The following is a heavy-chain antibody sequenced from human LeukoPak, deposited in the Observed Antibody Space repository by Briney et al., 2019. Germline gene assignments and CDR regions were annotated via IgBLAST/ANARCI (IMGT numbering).Heavy chain of an antibody. CDR3: ARGRRHCNSTSCYQEDY. V-gene: IGHV4-61*09. CDR1: GDSISSATYY. J-gene: IGHJ4*02. Sequence: SQTLSLTCTVSGDSISSATYYWSWIRQPAGKGLEWIGHMYTSGSTNYNPSLKSRVTISVDTSKNRSSLKLNSVTASDTAVYYCARGRRHCNSTSCYQEDYWGQGTLVTVSA. D-gene: IGHD2/OR15-2a*01. CDR2: MYTSGST.